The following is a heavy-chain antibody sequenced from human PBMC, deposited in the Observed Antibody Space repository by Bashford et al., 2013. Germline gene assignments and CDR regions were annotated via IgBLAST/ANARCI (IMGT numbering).Heavy chain of an antibody. Sequence: VASVKVSCKASGYTFTSYYMHWVRQAPGQGLEWMGIINPSGGSTNYAQKFQGRVTMTTDTSTSTAYMELRSLRSDDTAVYYCAREGGASNPQLYYYFGMDVWGQGTAVTVSS. D-gene: IGHD2-21*01. V-gene: IGHV1-46*01. CDR2: INPSGGST. CDR1: GYTFTSYY. CDR3: AREGGASNPQLYYYFGMDV. J-gene: IGHJ6*02.